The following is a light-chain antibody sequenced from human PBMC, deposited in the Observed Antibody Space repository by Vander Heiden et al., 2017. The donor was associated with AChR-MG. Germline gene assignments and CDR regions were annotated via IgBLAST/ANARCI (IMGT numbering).Light chain of an antibody. CDR1: SSNIGAGYS. CDR2: SDT. CDR3: QSYDSSLTGSV. V-gene: IGLV1-40*01. Sequence: QSVLTQPPPVSGAPGPRVPISCTGSSSNIGAGYSVHWYQQFPGTAPKLLIYSDTHWASGVPDRFSGSKSGTSASLAITGLQAADEADYYCQSYDSSLTGSVFGTGTKVTVL. J-gene: IGLJ1*01.